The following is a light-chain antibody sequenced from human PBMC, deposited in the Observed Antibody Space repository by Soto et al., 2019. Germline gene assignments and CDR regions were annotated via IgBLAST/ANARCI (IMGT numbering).Light chain of an antibody. Sequence: EIVLTQSPGTLSLSPGERATLSCRASQSVSSRYLAWYQQKPGQAPRLLMYGASSRATGIPDRFSGSGSGPDFTLTISRLEPEDCAVYYCQQYGSSPPYTFGQGTKLEIK. V-gene: IGKV3-20*01. CDR3: QQYGSSPPYT. J-gene: IGKJ2*01. CDR2: GAS. CDR1: QSVSSRY.